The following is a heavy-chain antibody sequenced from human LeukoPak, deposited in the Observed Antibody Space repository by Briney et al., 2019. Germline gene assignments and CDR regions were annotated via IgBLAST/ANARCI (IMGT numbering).Heavy chain of an antibody. CDR2: MNPNSGNT. J-gene: IGHJ3*02. D-gene: IGHD1-26*01. V-gene: IGHV1-8*03. CDR1: GYTFTSYD. CDR3: ARNSGSYYLYAFDI. Sequence: GASVKVSCKASGYTFTSYDINWVRQATGQGLEWVGWMNPNSGNTGYAQKFQGRVTITRNTSISTAYMELSSLRSEDTAVYYCARNSGSYYLYAFDIWGQGTMVTVSS.